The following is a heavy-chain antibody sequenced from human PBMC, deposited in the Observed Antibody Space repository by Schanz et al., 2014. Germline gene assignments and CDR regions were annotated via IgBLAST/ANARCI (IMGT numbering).Heavy chain of an antibody. V-gene: IGHV3-53*01. Sequence: EVQLAESGGGLIQPGGSLRLSCAVSGFSVSNTYMHWARQPPGKGLEWVSVINSAGTTYYADSVKGRFTFSRDSSKNTVYLQMDSLRADDTSVYYCARGRGYIIGQWGQGILVTVSS. J-gene: IGHJ4*02. D-gene: IGHD3-10*01. CDR2: INSAGTT. CDR1: GFSVSNTY. CDR3: ARGRGYIIGQ.